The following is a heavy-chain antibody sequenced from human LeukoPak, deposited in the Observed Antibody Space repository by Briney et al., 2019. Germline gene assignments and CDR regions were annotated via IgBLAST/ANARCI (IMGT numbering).Heavy chain of an antibody. J-gene: IGHJ4*02. Sequence: GESLKISCKSSGYSFTSYWIGWVRQMPGKGLEWMGIIYPGDSDTRYSPSFQGQVTISADKSISTAYLQWSSLKASDTAMYYCARQGYYGSGSYYYFDYWGQGTLVTVSS. CDR1: GYSFTSYW. V-gene: IGHV5-51*01. D-gene: IGHD3-10*01. CDR2: IYPGDSDT. CDR3: ARQGYYGSGSYYYFDY.